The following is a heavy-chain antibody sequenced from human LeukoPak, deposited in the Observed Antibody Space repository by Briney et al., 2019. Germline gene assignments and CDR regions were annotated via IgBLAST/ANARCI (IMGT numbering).Heavy chain of an antibody. CDR2: ISSSSSYI. CDR3: ARHCEGSGGSCFDAFDI. J-gene: IGHJ3*02. V-gene: IGHV3-21*01. CDR1: GFTFSTYS. Sequence: GGSLRLSCAASGFTFSTYSMNWVRQAPGKGLEWVSSISSSSSYIYYADSVKGRFTISRDNAKNSLYLQMNSLRAEDTAVYYCARHCEGSGGSCFDAFDIWGQGTMVTVSS. D-gene: IGHD2-15*01.